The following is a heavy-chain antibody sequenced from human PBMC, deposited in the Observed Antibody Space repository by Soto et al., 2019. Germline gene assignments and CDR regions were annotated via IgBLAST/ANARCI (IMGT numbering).Heavy chain of an antibody. J-gene: IGHJ3*02. CDR1: GGSFSGYY. Sequence: VQLQQWGAGLLTPSETLSLSCAVYGGSFSGYYWSWIRQTPGKGLEWIGQIKDSGSTNYNPSLKXRXTXXVDTSKSQFSLKLSSVTAADTAVYYCARRPDGFDIWGQGTMVTVSS. CDR3: ARRPDGFDI. D-gene: IGHD6-6*01. V-gene: IGHV4-34*01. CDR2: IKDSGST.